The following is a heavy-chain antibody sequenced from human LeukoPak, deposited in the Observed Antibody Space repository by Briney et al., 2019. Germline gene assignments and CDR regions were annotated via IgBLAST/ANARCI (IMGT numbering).Heavy chain of an antibody. J-gene: IGHJ4*02. D-gene: IGHD3-9*01. CDR3: ASHPYDILSGFDIYYFDY. CDR2: ISGSAGYT. V-gene: IGHV3-23*01. Sequence: GGSLRLSCEASGFTFSNYAMSWVRQAPGKGLEWVSTISGSAGYTYYADSVKGRFTISRDNSKNTLYLQINSLRAEDTAVYYCASHPYDILSGFDIYYFDYWGQGTLVTVSS. CDR1: GFTFSNYA.